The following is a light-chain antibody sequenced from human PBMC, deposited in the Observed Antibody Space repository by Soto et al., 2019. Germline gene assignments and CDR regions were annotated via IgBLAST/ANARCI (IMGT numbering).Light chain of an antibody. J-gene: IGKJ5*01. CDR3: QQLNSYPLP. Sequence: DIQLTQSPSFLSASVGDRVTITCRASQGISSYLAWYQQKPAKAPKLLIYAASTLQSGVPSRFSGSGSGTAFTLTIRSLQPEDFATYYCQQLNSYPLPFGQGTRLEIK. CDR2: AAS. V-gene: IGKV1-9*01. CDR1: QGISSY.